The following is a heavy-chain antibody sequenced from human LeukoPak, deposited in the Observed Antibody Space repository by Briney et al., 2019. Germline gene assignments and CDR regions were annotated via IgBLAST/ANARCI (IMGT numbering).Heavy chain of an antibody. CDR3: ARDVGYSYGYGAFDI. Sequence: SETLSLTCTVSGGSISSGGYYWSWIRQHPGKGLEWIGYIYYSGSTYYNPSLKSRVTISVDTSKNQFSLKLSSVTAADTAVYYCARDVGYSYGYGAFDIWGQGTMVTVSS. D-gene: IGHD5-18*01. CDR2: IYYSGST. V-gene: IGHV4-31*03. J-gene: IGHJ3*02. CDR1: GGSISSGGYY.